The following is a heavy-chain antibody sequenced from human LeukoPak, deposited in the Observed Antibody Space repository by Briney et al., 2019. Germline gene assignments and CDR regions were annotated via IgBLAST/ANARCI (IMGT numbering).Heavy chain of an antibody. V-gene: IGHV3-11*01. CDR3: ARRAYSSGWYFFDY. D-gene: IGHD6-19*01. CDR2: ISSSGSTI. J-gene: IGHJ4*02. Sequence: GGSLRLSCAASGFTFSDYYMSWIRQAPGKGLEWVSYISSSGSTIYYADSVKGRFTISRDNAENSLFLQMNSLRAEDTAVYYCARRAYSSGWYFFDYWGQGTLVTVSS. CDR1: GFTFSDYY.